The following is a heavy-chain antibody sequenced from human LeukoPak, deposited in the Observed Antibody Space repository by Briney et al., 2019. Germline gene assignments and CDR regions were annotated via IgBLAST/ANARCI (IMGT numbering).Heavy chain of an antibody. CDR3: ARRSTSGSYYFDC. CDR1: GDSISSGTYS. CDR2: IYYSGST. Sequence: SETLSLTCTVSGDSISSGTYSWGWIRQPPGKGLEWIGSIYYSGSTYYNPSLKSRVTISVDTSKSQFSLTLSPVTAADTAVYFCARRSTSGSYYFDCWGQGTLITVSS. V-gene: IGHV4-39*01. D-gene: IGHD6-19*01. J-gene: IGHJ4*02.